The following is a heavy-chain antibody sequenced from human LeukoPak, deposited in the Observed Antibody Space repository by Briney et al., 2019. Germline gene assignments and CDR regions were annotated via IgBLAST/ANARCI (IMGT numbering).Heavy chain of an antibody. CDR3: ARGGLDLRPGQFDY. V-gene: IGHV3-9*01. Sequence: GGSLRLSCAASGFTFDDYAMHWVRQAPGKGLEWVSGISWNSGSIGYADSVKGRFTISRDNSKNTLDLQMNSLRDEDTAVYYCARGGLDLRPGQFDYWGQGTLVTVSS. CDR2: ISWNSGSI. D-gene: IGHD1-7*01. CDR1: GFTFDDYA. J-gene: IGHJ4*02.